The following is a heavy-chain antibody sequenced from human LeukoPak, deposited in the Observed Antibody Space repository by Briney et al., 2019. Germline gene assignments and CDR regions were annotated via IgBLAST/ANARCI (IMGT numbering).Heavy chain of an antibody. CDR1: GYTFTSYD. Sequence: ASVKVSCKASGYTFTSYDINWVRQATGQGLEWMGWMNPNSGNTGYAQKFQGRVTITRNTSISTAYMELSSLRSEDTAVYYCARVGPWSGYGMLGYWGQGTLVTVSS. J-gene: IGHJ4*02. D-gene: IGHD5-12*01. CDR3: ARVGPWSGYGMLGY. CDR2: MNPNSGNT. V-gene: IGHV1-8*03.